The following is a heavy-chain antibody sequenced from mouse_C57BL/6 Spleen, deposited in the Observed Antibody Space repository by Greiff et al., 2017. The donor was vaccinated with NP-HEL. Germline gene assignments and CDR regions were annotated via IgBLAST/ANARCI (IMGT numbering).Heavy chain of an antibody. CDR3: ARYYGSSPFAY. CDR2: IWSGGST. V-gene: IGHV2-2*01. CDR1: GFSLTSYG. Sequence: VKLVESGPGLVQPSQSLSITCTVSGFSLTSYGVHWVRQSPGKGLEWLGVIWSGGSTDYNAAFISRLSISKENSKSHVFFKMNSLQADYTSIYYCARYYGSSPFAYWGQGTLVTVSA. J-gene: IGHJ3*01. D-gene: IGHD1-1*01.